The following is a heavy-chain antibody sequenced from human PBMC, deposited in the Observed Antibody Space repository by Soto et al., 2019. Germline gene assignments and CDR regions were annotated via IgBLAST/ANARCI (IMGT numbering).Heavy chain of an antibody. CDR2: IKSKTDGGTT. D-gene: IGHD2-15*01. Sequence: GGSLRLSCAASGFTFSNAWMSWVRQAPGKGLEWVGRIKSKTDGGTTDYAAPVKGRFTISRDDSKNTLYLQMNSLKTEDTAVYYCTTPPPYCSGGSCYPRRDYYYYGMDVXGQGTKVTVP. CDR3: TTPPPYCSGGSCYPRRDYYYYGMDV. CDR1: GFTFSNAW. V-gene: IGHV3-15*01. J-gene: IGHJ6*02.